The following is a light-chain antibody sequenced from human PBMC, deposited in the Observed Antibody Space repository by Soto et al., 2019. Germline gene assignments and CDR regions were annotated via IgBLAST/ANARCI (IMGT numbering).Light chain of an antibody. CDR1: QSVSSSY. V-gene: IGKV3-20*01. Sequence: EIVLTQSPGTLSLSPGERATLSCRASQSVSSSYLARYQQKPGQAPRLLIYGASSRATGIPDRFGGSGSGTDFTLTISRLEPEDFAVYYGQQYGSSPRWTFGQGTKVEIK. CDR2: GAS. CDR3: QQYGSSPRWT. J-gene: IGKJ1*01.